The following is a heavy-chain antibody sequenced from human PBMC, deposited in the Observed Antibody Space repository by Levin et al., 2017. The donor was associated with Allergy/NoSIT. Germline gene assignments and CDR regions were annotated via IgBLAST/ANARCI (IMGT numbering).Heavy chain of an antibody. CDR2: IWSAGSNE. J-gene: IGHJ4*02. Sequence: LSLTCAASGFPFRTYGMHWVRQAPGKGLEWVAVIWSAGSNEYYADSVKGRFTISRDNSKNTLYLQMNSLRVEDTAVYYCARQAVVGTFDYWGQGTLVTVSS. V-gene: IGHV3-33*01. D-gene: IGHD6-19*01. CDR1: GFPFRTYG. CDR3: ARQAVVGTFDY.